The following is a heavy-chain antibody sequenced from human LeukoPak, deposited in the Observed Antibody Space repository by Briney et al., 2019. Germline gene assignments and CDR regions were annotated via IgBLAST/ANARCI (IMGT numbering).Heavy chain of an antibody. J-gene: IGHJ4*02. D-gene: IGHD3-22*01. CDR3: AKGSASSYYYDSSGYWGFDY. Sequence: GRSLRLSCAASGFTFSIYAMHWVRQAPGKGLEWVAVISYDGSNKYYADSVKGRFTISRDNSKNTLYLQMNSLRAEDTAVYYCAKGSASSYYYDSSGYWGFDYWGQGTLVTVSS. CDR2: ISYDGSNK. CDR1: GFTFSIYA. V-gene: IGHV3-30-3*01.